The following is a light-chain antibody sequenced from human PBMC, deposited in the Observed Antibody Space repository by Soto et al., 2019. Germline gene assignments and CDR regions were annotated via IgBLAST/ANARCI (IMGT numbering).Light chain of an antibody. V-gene: IGKV1-5*03. J-gene: IGKJ1*01. CDR3: QQYTDFSPWT. Sequence: DIQMTQSPSTLSASVGDRVTITCRASQSLSSWLAWYQQKPGKAPKLLIYKASSLESGVPSRFSGSGSGTEFTLTISSLQPDDFATYYCQQYTDFSPWTFGQGTKVEIK. CDR1: QSLSSW. CDR2: KAS.